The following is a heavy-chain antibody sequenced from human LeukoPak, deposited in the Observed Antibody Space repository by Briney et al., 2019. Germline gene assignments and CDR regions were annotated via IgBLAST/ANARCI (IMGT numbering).Heavy chain of an antibody. CDR2: ISGSGGST. CDR1: GFTFSSYA. V-gene: IGHV3-23*01. D-gene: IGHD6-13*01. Sequence: GGSLRLSCAASGFTFSSYAMSWVRQAPGKGLEWVSAISGSGGSTYYADSVKGRFTISRDNSKNTLYLQMNSLRAEDTAVYYCAKASAGYSSSWYDYWGQGTLVTVSS. CDR3: AKASAGYSSSWYDY. J-gene: IGHJ4*02.